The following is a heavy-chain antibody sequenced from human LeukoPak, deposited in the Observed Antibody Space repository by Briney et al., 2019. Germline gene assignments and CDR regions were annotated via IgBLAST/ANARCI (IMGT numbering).Heavy chain of an antibody. V-gene: IGHV3-30*18. D-gene: IGHD1-26*01. J-gene: IGHJ6*02. CDR3: AKELCVREKYYGMDV. CDR2: ISYDGSNK. CDR1: GFTFSSYG. Sequence: PGGSLRLSCAASGFTFSSYGMHWVRQAPGKGLEWVAVISYDGSNKYYADSVKGRFTISRDNSKNTLYLQMNSLRAEDTAVYYCAKELCVREKYYGMDVWGQGTTVTVSS.